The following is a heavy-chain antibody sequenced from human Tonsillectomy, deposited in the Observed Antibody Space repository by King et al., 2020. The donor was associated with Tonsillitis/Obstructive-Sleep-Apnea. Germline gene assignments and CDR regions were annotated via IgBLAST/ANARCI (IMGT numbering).Heavy chain of an antibody. J-gene: IGHJ4*02. CDR3: ARDGEYSSTNYFDY. Sequence: QLQESGPGLEKPSETLALTCTVSGCSISSNTYYWDWIRQPPGKGLEWIGSIYYSGNTYYNPSRKSRVTIAVDTSKNQFSLNLSPVTAADTAVYYCARDGEYSSTNYFDYWGQGTLVTVSS. CDR2: IYYSGNT. D-gene: IGHD6-6*01. V-gene: IGHV4-39*02. CDR1: GCSISSNTYY.